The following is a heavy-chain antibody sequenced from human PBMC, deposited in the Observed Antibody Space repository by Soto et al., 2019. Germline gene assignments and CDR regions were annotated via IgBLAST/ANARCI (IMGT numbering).Heavy chain of an antibody. V-gene: IGHV3-30*18. J-gene: IGHJ6*02. D-gene: IGHD6-13*01. Sequence: GGSLRLSCAASGFTFSSYGMHWVRQAPGKGLEWVAVISYDGSNKYYADSVKGRFTISRDNSKNTLYLQMNSLRAEDTAVYYCAKERSSWSGYYGMDVWGQGTTVTVS. CDR3: AKERSSWSGYYGMDV. CDR1: GFTFSSYG. CDR2: ISYDGSNK.